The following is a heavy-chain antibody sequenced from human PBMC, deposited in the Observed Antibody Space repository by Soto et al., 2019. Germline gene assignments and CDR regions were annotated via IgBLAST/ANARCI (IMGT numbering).Heavy chain of an antibody. CDR1: GFTFSLYS. Sequence: GSLRLSCAASGFTFSLYSMIWVRQAPGKGLEWVASITSSSSYIYYEDSLKGRFTISRDNAKNSLFLQLDSLRAEDTAVYFCVRARSTDSRPDYWGQGTLVTVST. CDR3: VRARSTDSRPDY. CDR2: ITSSSSYI. V-gene: IGHV3-21*01. J-gene: IGHJ4*02. D-gene: IGHD3-22*01.